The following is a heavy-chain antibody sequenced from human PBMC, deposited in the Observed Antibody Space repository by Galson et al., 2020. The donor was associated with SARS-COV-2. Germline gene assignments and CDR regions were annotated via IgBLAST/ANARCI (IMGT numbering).Heavy chain of an antibody. CDR2: IYHSGST. V-gene: IGHV4-30-2*01. Sequence: SQTLSLTCAVSGGSISSGGYSWCWIRHPPGKGLEWTGYIYHSGSTYYNPSLKSRVTISVDRSKNQFSLKLSSVTAADTAVYYCARGVPSHKGRAFDIWGQGTMVTVSS. CDR1: GGSISSGGYS. J-gene: IGHJ3*02. CDR3: ARGVPSHKGRAFDI. D-gene: IGHD1-1*01.